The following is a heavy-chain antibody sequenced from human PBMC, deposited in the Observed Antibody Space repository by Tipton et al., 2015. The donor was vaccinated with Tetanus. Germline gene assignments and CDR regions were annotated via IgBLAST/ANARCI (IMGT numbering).Heavy chain of an antibody. CDR2: SWYDGTDK. Sequence: SGFIFSSYDIHWVRQAPGKGLEWLAVSWYDGTDKYYADSVKGRFTISRDNSKNTLYLQMNSLRAEDTALYYCAREADCSGGSCFSGDFDTWGQGTQVTVSS. CDR1: GFIFSSYD. CDR3: AREADCSGGSCFSGDFDT. V-gene: IGHV3-33*01. J-gene: IGHJ4*02. D-gene: IGHD2-15*01.